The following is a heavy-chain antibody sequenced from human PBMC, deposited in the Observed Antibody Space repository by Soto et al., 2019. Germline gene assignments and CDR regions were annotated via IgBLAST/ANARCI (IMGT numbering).Heavy chain of an antibody. J-gene: IGHJ6*02. CDR2: IYYSGST. V-gene: IGHV4-31*03. D-gene: IGHD3-10*01. Sequence: NPSETLSLTCTVSGVSISGGGYYWSWIRQHPGKGLEWIGYIYYSGSTYYNPSLKSRVIISVDTSKNQFSLKLSSVTAADTAVYYCARDQLGRYGSQVAYYYYGMDVWGQGTTVTVSS. CDR1: GVSISGGGYY. CDR3: ARDQLGRYGSQVAYYYYGMDV.